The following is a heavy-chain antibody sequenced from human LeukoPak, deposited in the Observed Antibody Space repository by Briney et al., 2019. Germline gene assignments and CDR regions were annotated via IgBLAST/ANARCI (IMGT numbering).Heavy chain of an antibody. D-gene: IGHD6-13*01. CDR2: INHSGST. CDR1: GGSFSGYY. V-gene: IGHV4-34*01. CDR3: ASEGAGTFDY. Sequence: SETLSLTCAVYGGSFSGYYWSWIRQPPGKGLEWIGEINHSGSTNYNPSLKSRVTISVDTSKNQFSLKLSSVTAADTAVYYCASEGAGTFDYWGQGTLVTVSS. J-gene: IGHJ4*02.